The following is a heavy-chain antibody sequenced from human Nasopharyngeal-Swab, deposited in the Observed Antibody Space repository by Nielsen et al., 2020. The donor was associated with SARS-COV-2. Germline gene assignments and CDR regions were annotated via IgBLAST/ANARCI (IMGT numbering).Heavy chain of an antibody. CDR1: GFTFSSYS. CDR3: ARVGGATNHHYYYMDV. D-gene: IGHD1-26*01. Sequence: GGSLRLSCAASGFTFSSYSMNWVRQAPGKGLEWVSSISSSSSYIYYADSVKGRFTISRDNAKNSLYLQMNSLRAEDTAVYYCARVGGATNHHYYYMDVWGKGTTVTVSS. V-gene: IGHV3-21*01. J-gene: IGHJ6*03. CDR2: ISSSSSYI.